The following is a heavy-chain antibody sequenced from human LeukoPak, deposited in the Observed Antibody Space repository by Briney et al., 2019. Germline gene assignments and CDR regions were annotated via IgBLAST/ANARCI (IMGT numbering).Heavy chain of an antibody. CDR3: ARDHRHGSTSHYYYYGMDV. Sequence: GGSLTLSCAASGFTFSNYWMSWARQAPGKGLEWLVKINPDGSAKHYVDSVKGRFTISRDNAKNSLYLQMNSLRAEDTAVYYCARDHRHGSTSHYYYYGMDVWGQGTMVTVSS. D-gene: IGHD2-2*01. CDR2: INPDGSAK. J-gene: IGHJ6*02. CDR1: GFTFSNYW. V-gene: IGHV3-7*03.